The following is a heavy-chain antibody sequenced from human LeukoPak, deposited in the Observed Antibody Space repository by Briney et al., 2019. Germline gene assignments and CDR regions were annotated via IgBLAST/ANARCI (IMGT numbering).Heavy chain of an antibody. CDR2: MNPNSGNT. CDR3: ARERVTNNWFDP. CDR1: GYTFTSYD. J-gene: IGHJ5*02. Sequence: ASVKVSCKASGYTFTSYDINWVRQATGQGLERMGWMNPNSGNTGYAQKFQGRVTMTRNTSRSTAYMELSSLRSEDTAVYYCARERVTNNWFDPWGQGTLVTVSS. V-gene: IGHV1-8*01. D-gene: IGHD4-11*01.